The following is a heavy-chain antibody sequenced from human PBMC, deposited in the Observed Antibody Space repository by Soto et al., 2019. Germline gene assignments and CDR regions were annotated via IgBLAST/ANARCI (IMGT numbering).Heavy chain of an antibody. D-gene: IGHD2-15*01. Sequence: ASLKVSCKASGYLFTAYSMHWVRLAPGQGLEWMGVVNPSGGSTKYAQNFQGRVTMTRDTSTTTIYMELSSLRSDDTAIYYCAREENCSGVTCYSASFHLWCHAPLVTV. J-gene: IGHJ2*01. CDR1: GYLFTAYS. CDR2: VNPSGGST. CDR3: AREENCSGVTCYSASFHL. V-gene: IGHV1-46*03.